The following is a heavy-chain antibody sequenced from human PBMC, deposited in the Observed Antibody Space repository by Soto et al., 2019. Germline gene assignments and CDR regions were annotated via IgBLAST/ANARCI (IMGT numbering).Heavy chain of an antibody. CDR1: GYSFTSYW. Sequence: GESLKISCKGSGYSFTSYWIGWVRQMPGKGLEWMGIIYPGDSDTRYSPSFQGQVTISADKSISTAYLQWSSLKASDTAMYYCARANSNYEDYYYYGMDVWGQGTTVTVSS. V-gene: IGHV5-51*01. CDR2: IYPGDSDT. D-gene: IGHD4-4*01. J-gene: IGHJ6*02. CDR3: ARANSNYEDYYYYGMDV.